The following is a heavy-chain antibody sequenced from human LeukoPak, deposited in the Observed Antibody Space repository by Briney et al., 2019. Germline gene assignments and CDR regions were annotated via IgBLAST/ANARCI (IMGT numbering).Heavy chain of an antibody. CDR1: GGSISSYY. CDR2: INHSGST. J-gene: IGHJ5*02. D-gene: IGHD3-10*01. CDR3: ARGERMVRGGGAGRTDWFDP. V-gene: IGHV4-34*01. Sequence: SETLSLTCTVSGGSISSYYWSWIRQPPGEGLEWIGEINHSGSTNYNPSLKSRVTISVDTSKNQLSLKLSSVTAADTAVYYCARGERMVRGGGAGRTDWFDPWGQGTLVTVSS.